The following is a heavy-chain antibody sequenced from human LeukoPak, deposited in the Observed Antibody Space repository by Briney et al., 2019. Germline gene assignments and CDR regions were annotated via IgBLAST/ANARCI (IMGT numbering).Heavy chain of an antibody. Sequence: ASVTVSCKASGYTFTGYYMHWVRQAPGQGLEWMGWINPNSGGTNYAQKFQGRVTMTRDTSIGTAYMELSRLRSDDTAVYYCARDGVLRYFDWLLGVDYFDYWGQGTLVTVSS. D-gene: IGHD3-9*01. CDR2: INPNSGGT. V-gene: IGHV1-2*02. CDR3: ARDGVLRYFDWLLGVDYFDY. CDR1: GYTFTGYY. J-gene: IGHJ4*02.